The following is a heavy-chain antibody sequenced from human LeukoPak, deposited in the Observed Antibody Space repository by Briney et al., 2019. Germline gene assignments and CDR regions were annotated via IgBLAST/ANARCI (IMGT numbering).Heavy chain of an antibody. J-gene: IGHJ4*02. CDR3: ARFPTVTKGFDY. Sequence: SETLSLTCTVSGGSISSYYWSWIRQPPGKGLEWIGYIYYSGSTNYNPSLKSRVTISLDTSRTQFSLKLNSVSASDTAVYYCARFPTVTKGFDYWGQGALVTVSS. V-gene: IGHV4-59*08. CDR2: IYYSGST. D-gene: IGHD4-17*01. CDR1: GGSISSYY.